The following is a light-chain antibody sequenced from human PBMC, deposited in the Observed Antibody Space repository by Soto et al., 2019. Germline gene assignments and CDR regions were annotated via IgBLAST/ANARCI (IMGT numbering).Light chain of an antibody. V-gene: IGKV3D-20*02. J-gene: IGKJ5*01. CDR1: QSVSSSS. CDR3: QQRSNWPIT. CDR2: DAS. Sequence: ESVLTQSPGILSLSPGERATLSCRASQSVSSSSLAWYQQKPGQAPRLLIYDASNRATGIPARFSGSGSGTDFTLTISSLEPEDFAVYYCQQRSNWPITFGQGTRLE.